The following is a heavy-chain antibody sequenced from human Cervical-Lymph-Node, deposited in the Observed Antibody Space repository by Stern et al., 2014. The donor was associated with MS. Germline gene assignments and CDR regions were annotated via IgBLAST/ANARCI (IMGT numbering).Heavy chain of an antibody. Sequence: EVQLVESGGGLVQPGRSLRLSCAASGFTFDDYAMHWVRQAPGKGLEWGSGINWNSGTIGYADSGKGRFTISRDNAKNSLYLQMNSLRAEDTALYYCSRVVAGIAVSGSYFDYWGQGTLVTVSS. CDR1: GFTFDDYA. J-gene: IGHJ4*02. D-gene: IGHD6-19*01. CDR3: SRVVAGIAVSGSYFDY. CDR2: INWNSGTI. V-gene: IGHV3-9*01.